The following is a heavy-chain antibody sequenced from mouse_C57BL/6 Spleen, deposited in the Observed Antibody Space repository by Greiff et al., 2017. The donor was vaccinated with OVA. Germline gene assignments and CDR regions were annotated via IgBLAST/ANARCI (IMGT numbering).Heavy chain of an antibody. D-gene: IGHD2-1*01. V-gene: IGHV1-9*01. CDR2: ILPGRGST. Sequence: QVQLKESGAELMKPGASVKLSCKATGYTFTGYWIEWVKQRPGHGLEWIGEILPGRGSTNYNEKFKGKATFTADTSSNTAYMQLSSLTTEDSAIYYCARDGNYYYYAMDYWGQGTSVTVSS. CDR3: ARDGNYYYYAMDY. CDR1: GYTFTGYW. J-gene: IGHJ4*01.